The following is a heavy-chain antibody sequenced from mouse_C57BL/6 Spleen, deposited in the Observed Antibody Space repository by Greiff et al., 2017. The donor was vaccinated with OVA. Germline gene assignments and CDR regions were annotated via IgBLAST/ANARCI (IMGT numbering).Heavy chain of an antibody. CDR2: IRSKSNNYAT. J-gene: IGHJ1*03. D-gene: IGHD4-1*01. V-gene: IGHV10-1*01. Sequence: EVQVVESGGGLVQPKGSLKLSCAASGFSFNTYAMNWVRQAPGKGLEWVARIRSKSNNYATYYADSVKDRFTISRDDSESMLYLQMNNLKTEDTAMYYCVRQNWAHWYFDVWGTGTTVTVSS. CDR3: VRQNWAHWYFDV. CDR1: GFSFNTYA.